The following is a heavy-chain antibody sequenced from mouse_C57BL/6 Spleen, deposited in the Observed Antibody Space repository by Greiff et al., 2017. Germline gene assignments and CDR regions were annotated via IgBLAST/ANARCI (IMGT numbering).Heavy chain of an antibody. V-gene: IGHV14-4*01. D-gene: IGHD1-1*01. CDR2: IDPENGDT. J-gene: IGHJ2*01. CDR3: TVWVVATVDY. Sequence: EVQLVESGAELVRPGASVKLSCTASGFNIKDDYMHWVKQRPEQGLEWIGWIDPENGDTEYASKFQGKATITADTSSNTAYLQLSSLTSEDTAVYYCTVWVVATVDYWGQGTTLTVSS. CDR1: GFNIKDDY.